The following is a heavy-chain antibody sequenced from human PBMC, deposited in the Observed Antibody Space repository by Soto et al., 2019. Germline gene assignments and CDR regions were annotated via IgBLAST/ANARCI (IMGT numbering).Heavy chain of an antibody. J-gene: IGHJ5*02. V-gene: IGHV3-33*01. CDR3: ARSRSYSSSWCRHPPWFDP. CDR2: IWYAGSNK. D-gene: IGHD6-13*01. CDR1: GFTFSSYG. Sequence: GGSLRLSCAAAGFTFSSYGMHWGRQAPGKGLEWVAVIWYAGSNKYYADSVKGRFTISRDNSKNTLYLQMMSLRAEDTAVYYCARSRSYSSSWCRHPPWFDPCGQGNLGTVSS.